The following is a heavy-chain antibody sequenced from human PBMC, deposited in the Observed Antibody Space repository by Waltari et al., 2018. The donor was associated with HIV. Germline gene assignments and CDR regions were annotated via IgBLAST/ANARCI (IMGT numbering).Heavy chain of an antibody. D-gene: IGHD2-2*01. CDR2: IYYSGST. J-gene: IGHJ6*02. CDR3: AREPQIYCSSTSCSYGMDV. Sequence: QVQLQESGPGLVKPSETLSLTCTVSGGSISRYYWSWIRQTPGTGLEWIGYIYYSGSTNYNPSLKSRVTISVDTSKNQFSLKLSSVTAADTAVYYCAREPQIYCSSTSCSYGMDVWGQGTTVTVSS. CDR1: GGSISRYY. V-gene: IGHV4-59*01.